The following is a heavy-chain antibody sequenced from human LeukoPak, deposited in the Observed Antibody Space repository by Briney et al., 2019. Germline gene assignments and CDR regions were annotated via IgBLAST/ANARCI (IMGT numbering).Heavy chain of an antibody. CDR1: GGSISSGGYS. D-gene: IGHD3-10*01. J-gene: IGHJ4*02. CDR3: ARSLPYYYGSVDY. V-gene: IGHV4-30-2*01. CDR2: IYHSGST. Sequence: SETLSLTCAVSGGSISSGGYSWSWIRQPPGKGLEWIGYIYHSGSTYYNPSLKSRVTISVDRSKNQFSLKLSSVTAADTAVYYCARSLPYYYGSVDYWGQGTLVTVSS.